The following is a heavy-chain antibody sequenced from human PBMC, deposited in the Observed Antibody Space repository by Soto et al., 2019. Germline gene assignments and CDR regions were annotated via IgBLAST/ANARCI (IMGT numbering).Heavy chain of an antibody. Sequence: QVQLQESGPGLVKPSGTLSLTCAVSGGSISSSNWWSWVRQPPGKGLEWIGEIYHSGSTNYNPSRKSRVTISVDKPKNQFPLKRSPVTAADTAGYYCAGDYGDYWGQGTLVTVSS. CDR1: GGSISSSNW. V-gene: IGHV4-4*02. CDR2: IYHSGST. D-gene: IGHD4-17*01. CDR3: AGDYGDY. J-gene: IGHJ4*02.